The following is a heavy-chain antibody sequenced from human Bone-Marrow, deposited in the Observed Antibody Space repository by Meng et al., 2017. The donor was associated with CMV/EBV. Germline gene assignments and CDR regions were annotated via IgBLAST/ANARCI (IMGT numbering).Heavy chain of an antibody. D-gene: IGHD2-15*01. CDR2: IIPIFGTA. V-gene: IGHV1-69*05. Sequence: SVKVSCKASGGTFSSYAISWVRQAPGQGLEWMGGIIPIFGTANYAQKFQGRVTITTDESTSTAYMELSSLRSEDTAVYYCARDEGGYFSYYYGMDVWGQGTTVTVSS. J-gene: IGHJ6*02. CDR1: GGTFSSYA. CDR3: ARDEGGYFSYYYGMDV.